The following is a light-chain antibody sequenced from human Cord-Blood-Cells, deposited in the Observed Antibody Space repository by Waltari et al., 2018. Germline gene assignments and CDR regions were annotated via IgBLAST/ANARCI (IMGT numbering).Light chain of an antibody. CDR3: EQNGSSPLT. CDR1: QSVSSSY. J-gene: IGKJ4*01. Sequence: EIVLTQSPGTLSLSPGERATLSCRASQSVSSSYLAWYQQKPGQAPRLLIYGASSSATGIPDRFSGSESGTDFTITISRLETEDFAVYYCEQNGSSPLTFGGGTKVEIK. CDR2: GAS. V-gene: IGKV3-20*01.